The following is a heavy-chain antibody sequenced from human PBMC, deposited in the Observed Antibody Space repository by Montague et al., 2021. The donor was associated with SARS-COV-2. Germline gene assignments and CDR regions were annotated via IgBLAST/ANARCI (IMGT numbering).Heavy chain of an antibody. J-gene: IGHJ3*02. CDR3: ARDLAPYYGSGSYYNPMDAFDI. V-gene: IGHV4-61*02. Sequence: TLSLTCTASGGSISSGSYYWSWIRQPAGKGLEWIRRIYTSGSTNYNPSLKSRVTISVDTSKNQFSLRLSSVTAADTAVYYCARDLAPYYGSGSYYNPMDAFDIWGQGTMVTVSS. CDR1: GGSISSGSYY. D-gene: IGHD3-10*01. CDR2: IYTSGST.